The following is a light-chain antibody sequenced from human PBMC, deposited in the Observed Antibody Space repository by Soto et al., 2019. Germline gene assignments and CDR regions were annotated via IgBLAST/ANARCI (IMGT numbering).Light chain of an antibody. Sequence: DIQMTQSPSSLSASVGDRVPITCQASQDISNYLNWYQQKPGKAPKLLIYDASNLETGVPSRFSGSGSGTDFTFTISSLQPEDIATYYCQQYDNLRRAFGQGTKLEIK. CDR3: QQYDNLRRA. CDR2: DAS. CDR1: QDISNY. J-gene: IGKJ2*01. V-gene: IGKV1-33*01.